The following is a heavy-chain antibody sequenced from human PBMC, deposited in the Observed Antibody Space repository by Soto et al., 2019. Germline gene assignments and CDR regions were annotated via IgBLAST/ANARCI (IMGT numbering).Heavy chain of an antibody. V-gene: IGHV4-59*12. CDR2: IYYSGST. D-gene: IGHD3-3*01. CDR1: GGSISSYY. J-gene: IGHJ1*01. CDR3: ASGYYDFWSGYYTAEYFQH. Sequence: PSETLSLTCTVSGGSISSYYWSWIRQPPGKGLEWIGYIYYSGSTNYNPSLKSRVTISLDTSKNQFSLKLSSVTAADTAVYYCASGYYDFWSGYYTAEYFQHWGQGTLVTVSS.